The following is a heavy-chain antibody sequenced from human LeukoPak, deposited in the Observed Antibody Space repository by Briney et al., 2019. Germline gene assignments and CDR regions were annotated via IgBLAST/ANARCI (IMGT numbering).Heavy chain of an antibody. Sequence: ASVKVSFTASGYIFTVHYLHWVRQAPGQGLEWMGRINPNNGGASYAQKFQGRVTMTRDTSISTAYMELSGLISDDTAVYYCARDRGTSRITMKVVAENIFDYWGQGTLVTVSS. CDR1: GYIFTVHY. V-gene: IGHV1-2*06. CDR3: ARDRGTSRITMKVVAENIFDY. D-gene: IGHD3-22*01. CDR2: INPNNGGA. J-gene: IGHJ4*02.